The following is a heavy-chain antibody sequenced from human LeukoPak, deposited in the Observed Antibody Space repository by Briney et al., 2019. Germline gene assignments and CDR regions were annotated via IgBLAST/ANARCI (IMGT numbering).Heavy chain of an antibody. CDR1: GFTFSNYA. CDR2: ISGSGGST. V-gene: IGHV3-23*01. CDR3: AKFTSVGFWSGSYYMDV. J-gene: IGHJ6*03. D-gene: IGHD3-3*01. Sequence: GGSLRLSCAASGFTFSNYAMSWVRQAPGKGLEWVSGISGSGGSTYHADSVKGRFTVSRDNSKNTLYLQINSLRVEDTAVYYCAKFTSVGFWSGSYYMDVWGKGTTVTVSS.